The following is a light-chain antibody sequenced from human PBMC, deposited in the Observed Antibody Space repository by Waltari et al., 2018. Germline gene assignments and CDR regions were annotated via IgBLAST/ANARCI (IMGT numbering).Light chain of an antibody. V-gene: IGLV1-47*01. J-gene: IGLJ3*02. Sequence: QSVLTQPPSTSGTPGQAVTISCSGSSSNIENNYVYCTSNSQERPPNSSSIGIIGGRQDSLTDFFASKSGTSASLASGLRSEDEGDYYCLAWDASLSGWVFGGGTKVTVL. CDR1: SSNIENNY. CDR2: GI. CDR3: LAWDASLSGWV.